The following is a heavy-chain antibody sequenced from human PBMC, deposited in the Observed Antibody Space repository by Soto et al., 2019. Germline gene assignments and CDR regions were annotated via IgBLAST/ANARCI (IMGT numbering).Heavy chain of an antibody. D-gene: IGHD4-17*01. V-gene: IGHV1-18*01. J-gene: IGHJ5*02. CDR3: ARSDYGDYVGWFDP. Sequence: ASVKVSCKASGYTFTSYGISWVRQAPGQGLEWIGWISAYNGNTNYAQKLQGRVTMTTDTSTSTAYMELRSLRSDDTAVYYCARSDYGDYVGWFDPWGQGTLVTVS. CDR1: GYTFTSYG. CDR2: ISAYNGNT.